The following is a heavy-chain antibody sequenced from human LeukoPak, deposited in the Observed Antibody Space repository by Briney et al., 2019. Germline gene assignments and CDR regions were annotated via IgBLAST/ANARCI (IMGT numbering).Heavy chain of an antibody. V-gene: IGHV1-8*01. J-gene: IGHJ3*02. D-gene: IGHD1-26*01. Sequence: ASVKASCKASGYTFTSYDINWVRQATGQGLEWMGWMNPNSGNTGYAQKFQGRVTMTRNTSISTAYMELSSLRSEDTAVYYCARGNSGGEWEERAFDIWGQGTMVTVSS. CDR1: GYTFTSYD. CDR3: ARGNSGGEWEERAFDI. CDR2: MNPNSGNT.